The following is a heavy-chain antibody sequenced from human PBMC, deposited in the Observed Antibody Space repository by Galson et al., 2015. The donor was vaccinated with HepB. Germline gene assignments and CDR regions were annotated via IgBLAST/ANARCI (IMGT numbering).Heavy chain of an antibody. CDR3: ARGYRDEYSSSRSFDY. D-gene: IGHD6-6*01. J-gene: IGHJ4*02. V-gene: IGHV3-33*01. Sequence: SLRLSCAASGFTFSSYGMHWVHQAPGKGLEWVAVIWYDGSNKYYADSVKGRFTISRDNSKNTLYLQMNSLRAEDTAVYYRARGYRDEYSSSRSFDYWGQGTLVTVSS. CDR2: IWYDGSNK. CDR1: GFTFSSYG.